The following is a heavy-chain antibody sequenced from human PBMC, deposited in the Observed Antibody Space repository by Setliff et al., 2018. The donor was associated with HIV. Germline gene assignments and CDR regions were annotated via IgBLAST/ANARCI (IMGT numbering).Heavy chain of an antibody. J-gene: IGHJ6*03. CDR2: IKQDGSKA. CDR1: GFTFSSYW. V-gene: IGHV3-7*05. Sequence: GGSLRLSCAASGFTFSSYWMSWVRQAPGKGLEWVADIKQDGSKAYYMDSVKGRFTISRDNPKNSLYLQMTSLRAEDTAVYYCARDSTGADYGDYADMDVWGKGTTVTVSS. D-gene: IGHD4-17*01. CDR3: ARDSTGADYGDYADMDV.